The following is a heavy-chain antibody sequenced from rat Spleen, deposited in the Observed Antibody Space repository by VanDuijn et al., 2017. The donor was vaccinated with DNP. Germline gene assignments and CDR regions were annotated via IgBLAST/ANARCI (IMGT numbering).Heavy chain of an antibody. CDR2: ISYEGSRS. V-gene: IGHV5-22*01. CDR1: GFTFSNYY. Sequence: EVQLVESGGGLVQPGRSLKLSCAASGFTFSNYYMAWVRQAPKKGLEWVAYISYEGSRSYYPDSVRGRFTISRDNAKNTLNLQMNSLRSEDTATYYCATQGGDGSPHWGQGVMVTVSS. D-gene: IGHD1-12*02. J-gene: IGHJ2*01. CDR3: ATQGGDGSPH.